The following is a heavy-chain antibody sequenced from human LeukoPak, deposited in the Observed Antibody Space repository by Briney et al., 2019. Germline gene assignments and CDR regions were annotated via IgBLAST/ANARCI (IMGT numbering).Heavy chain of an antibody. Sequence: KASETLSLTCTVSGGSISSYYWSWIRQPPGKGLEWIGYIYYSGSTNYNPSLKSRVTISVDTSKNQFSLKLSSVTAADTAVYYCARAQLGRHSSFDYWGQGTLVTVSS. V-gene: IGHV4-59*01. CDR3: ARAQLGRHSSFDY. CDR1: GGSISSYY. D-gene: IGHD6-6*01. J-gene: IGHJ4*02. CDR2: IYYSGST.